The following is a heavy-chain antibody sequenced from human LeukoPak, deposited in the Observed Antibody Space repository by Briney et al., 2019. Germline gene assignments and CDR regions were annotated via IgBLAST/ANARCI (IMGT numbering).Heavy chain of an antibody. CDR3: AKSPEGQLVSLDY. J-gene: IGHJ4*02. D-gene: IGHD6-13*01. Sequence: PGGSLRLSCAASGFTFGNHAMSWVRQAPEKGLEWVSAISGGGGSTFYADSVKGRFTISRDNSKNTLSLQMYSLRAEDTAVYYCAKSPEGQLVSLDYWGQGTLVTVSS. CDR2: ISGGGGST. CDR1: GFTFGNHA. V-gene: IGHV3-23*01.